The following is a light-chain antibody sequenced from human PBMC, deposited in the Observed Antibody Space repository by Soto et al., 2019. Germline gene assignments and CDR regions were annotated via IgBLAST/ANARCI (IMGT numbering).Light chain of an antibody. J-gene: IGKJ3*01. CDR3: PQYGSSPFT. CDR1: RSLSSSY. Sequence: EIVLTQSPGTLSLSPGERATLSCRGSRSLSSSYLAWYQQKPGQAPRLLIYGASSRATGIPDRFSGSGSGTDFTLTISTLEPEDFAVYYCPQYGSSPFTFGRGTKVDIK. V-gene: IGKV3-20*01. CDR2: GAS.